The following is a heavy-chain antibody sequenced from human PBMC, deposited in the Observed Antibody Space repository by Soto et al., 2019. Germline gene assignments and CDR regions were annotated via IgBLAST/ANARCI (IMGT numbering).Heavy chain of an antibody. CDR3: AREYPVEAYGLFYYGMDV. Sequence: GASVKVSCKASGCTFSSYAISWVRQAPGQGLEWMGGIIPIFGTANYAQKFQGRVTITADESTSTAYMELSSLRSEDTAVYYCAREYPVEAYGLFYYGMDVWRQVTTVTVSS. D-gene: IGHD3-16*01. J-gene: IGHJ6*02. V-gene: IGHV1-69*13. CDR2: IIPIFGTA. CDR1: GCTFSSYA.